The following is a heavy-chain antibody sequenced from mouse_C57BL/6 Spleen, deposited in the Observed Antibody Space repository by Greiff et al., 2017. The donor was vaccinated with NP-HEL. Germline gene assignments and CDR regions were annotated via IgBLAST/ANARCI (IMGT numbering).Heavy chain of an antibody. V-gene: IGHV1-82*01. CDR2: IYPGDGDT. Sequence: QVQLKQSGPELVKPGASVKISCKASGYAFSSSWMNWVKQRPGKGLEWIGRIYPGDGDTNYNGKFKGKATLTADKSSSTAYMQLSSLTSEDSAVYFCAREITTVVATDFDVWGTGTTVTVSS. CDR3: AREITTVVATDFDV. J-gene: IGHJ1*03. CDR1: GYAFSSSW. D-gene: IGHD1-1*01.